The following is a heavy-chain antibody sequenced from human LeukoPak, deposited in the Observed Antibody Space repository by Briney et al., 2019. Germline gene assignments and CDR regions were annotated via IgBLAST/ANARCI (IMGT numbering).Heavy chain of an antibody. CDR3: AKQAGWGAYFSFLPFDF. V-gene: IGHV3-23*01. J-gene: IGHJ4*02. CDR2: FGHNGDIT. D-gene: IGHD3-3*01. Sequence: GGSLRVSFAASGFTFSYYGLSWVRQAPGKGLEWVSGFGHNGDITYSDSVKGRFTISRDNSKNTLFLQLSSLRADDTAVYFCAKQAGWGAYFSFLPFDFWGRGTLVTVSS. CDR1: GFTFSYYG.